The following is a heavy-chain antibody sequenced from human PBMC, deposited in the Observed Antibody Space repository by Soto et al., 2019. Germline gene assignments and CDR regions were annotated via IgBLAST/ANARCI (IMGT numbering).Heavy chain of an antibody. CDR3: ARGLSSSTLGFDG. CDR2: ILQSGTT. CDR1: GGSISGGSS. J-gene: IGHJ4*02. D-gene: IGHD2-2*01. V-gene: IGHV4-30-2*01. Sequence: SETLSLTCAVSGGSISGGSSWNWIRQAPGKVLNRIGNILQSGTTHYTPSLRSRVTISVDWSKNHLSLKLRSVTAADTAVYYCARGLSSSTLGFDGWGQGTLVTVSS.